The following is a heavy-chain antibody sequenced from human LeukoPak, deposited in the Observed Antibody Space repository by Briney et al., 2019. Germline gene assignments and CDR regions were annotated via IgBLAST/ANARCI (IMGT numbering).Heavy chain of an antibody. CDR1: GGTFSSYA. V-gene: IGHV1-69*13. CDR3: ASRPLDSSGYYFGAPYYDY. Sequence: SVKVSCKDSGGTFSSYAISWVRQAPGQGLEWMGGIIPIFGTANYAQKFQGRVTITADESTSTAYMELSSLRSEDTAVYYCASRPLDSSGYYFGAPYYDYWGQGTLVTVSS. CDR2: IIPIFGTA. D-gene: IGHD3-22*01. J-gene: IGHJ4*02.